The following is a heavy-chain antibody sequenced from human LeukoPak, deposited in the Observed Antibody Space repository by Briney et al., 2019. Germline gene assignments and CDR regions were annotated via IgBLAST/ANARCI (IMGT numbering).Heavy chain of an antibody. D-gene: IGHD2-15*01. Sequence: GGSLRLSCAASGFTFSSYAMSWVRQAPGKGLEWVSAISGSGGSTYYADSVKGRFTISRDNSKNTLYLQMNSLRAEDTAVYYCAKAVVVARSEEDYYYGMDVWGQGTTVTVSS. J-gene: IGHJ6*02. V-gene: IGHV3-23*01. CDR3: AKAVVVARSEEDYYYGMDV. CDR1: GFTFSSYA. CDR2: ISGSGGST.